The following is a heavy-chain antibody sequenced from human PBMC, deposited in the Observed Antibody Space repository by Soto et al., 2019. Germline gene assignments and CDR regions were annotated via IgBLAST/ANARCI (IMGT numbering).Heavy chain of an antibody. Sequence: SETLSLTCTVSGGSISSYYWSWIRQPPGKGLEWIGYIYYSGSTNYNPSLKSRVTISVDTSKNQFSLKLSSVTAADTAVYYCARGRSNYYDSSGYFDYWGQGTMVTVYS. J-gene: IGHJ4*02. CDR3: ARGRSNYYDSSGYFDY. CDR2: IYYSGST. CDR1: GGSISSYY. V-gene: IGHV4-59*01. D-gene: IGHD3-22*01.